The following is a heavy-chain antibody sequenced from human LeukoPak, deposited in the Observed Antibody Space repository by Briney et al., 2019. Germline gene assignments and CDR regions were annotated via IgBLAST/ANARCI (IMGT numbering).Heavy chain of an antibody. CDR1: GGSISSGDYY. D-gene: IGHD3-10*01. Sequence: PSQTLSLTCTVSGGSISSGDYYWSWIRQPPGKGLEWIVYIYYSGSTYYNPSLKSRVTISVDTSKNQFSLKLSSVTAADTAVYYCARVVGWFGELSLDYWGQGTLVTVSS. CDR2: IYYSGST. CDR3: ARVVGWFGELSLDY. J-gene: IGHJ4*02. V-gene: IGHV4-30-4*08.